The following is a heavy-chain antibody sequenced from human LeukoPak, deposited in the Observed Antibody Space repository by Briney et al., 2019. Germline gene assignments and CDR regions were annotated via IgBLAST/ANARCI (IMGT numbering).Heavy chain of an antibody. CDR1: GYKITSHW. CDR3: ARLMGYDYVWGSYRPSSRFDY. CDR2: IYPGDSDT. D-gene: IGHD3-16*02. J-gene: IGHJ4*02. V-gene: IGHV5-51*01. Sequence: GESLKISCQASGYKITSHWIAWVRQMPGKSPEWMGIIYPGDSDTRYSPSFQGQVVISADKSISTAYLQWSSLKASDTAMYYCARLMGYDYVWGSYRPSSRFDYWGQGTLVTVSS.